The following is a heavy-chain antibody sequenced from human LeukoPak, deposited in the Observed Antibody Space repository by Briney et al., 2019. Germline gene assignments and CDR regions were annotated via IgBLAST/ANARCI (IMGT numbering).Heavy chain of an antibody. Sequence: KPSVTLSLTCAVYGGSFSGYYWSWIRQPPGKGLEWIGEINHSGSTNYNPSLKSRVTISVDTSKNQFSLKLSSVTAADTAVYYCATLYYDLWSGYYPYFDYWGQGTLVTVSS. D-gene: IGHD3-3*01. CDR2: INHSGST. V-gene: IGHV4-34*01. J-gene: IGHJ4*02. CDR1: GGSFSGYY. CDR3: ATLYYDLWSGYYPYFDY.